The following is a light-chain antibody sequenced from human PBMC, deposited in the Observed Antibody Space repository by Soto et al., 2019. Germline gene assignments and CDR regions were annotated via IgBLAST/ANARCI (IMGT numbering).Light chain of an antibody. CDR3: SSYTSSSTLGGV. J-gene: IGLJ1*01. Sequence: QSALTQPASVSGSPGQSITISCTGTSSDVGGYNYVSWYQQHPGKAPKLMIYEVSNRPSGVSNRFSGSKSGNTASLTTSGLQAEDEADYHCSSYTSSSTLGGVFGTGTKVTVL. CDR1: SSDVGGYNY. CDR2: EVS. V-gene: IGLV2-14*01.